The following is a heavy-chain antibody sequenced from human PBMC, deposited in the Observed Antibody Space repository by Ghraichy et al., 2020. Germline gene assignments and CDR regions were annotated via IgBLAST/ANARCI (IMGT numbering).Heavy chain of an antibody. V-gene: IGHV3-7*01. CDR1: GFTFSDYW. D-gene: IGHD6-13*01. Sequence: GGSLRLSCTTSGFTFSDYWMNWVRQAPGKGLEWVASIKEDGSQKYYVDSVKGRFTISRDNAKNSLYLQMTSLRVEDTAVYYCARDPGSDGSGWYYFDSWGQGILVPVSS. CDR3: ARDPGSDGSGWYYFDS. J-gene: IGHJ4*02. CDR2: IKEDGSQK.